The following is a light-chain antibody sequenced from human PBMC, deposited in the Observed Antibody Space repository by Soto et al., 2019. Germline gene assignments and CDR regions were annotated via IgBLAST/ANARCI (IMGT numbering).Light chain of an antibody. CDR3: QHYGSSPKT. Sequence: LLTESPGTLSLSTGERAPLSCRASQSVSSGYLAWYQQKPGQAPRLLIYGASSRATGIPDKFSGSGFGTGFTLTIGRLEPEDFAVYYCQHYGSSPKTFGQGTRLEIK. CDR2: GAS. V-gene: IGKV3-20*01. CDR1: QSVSSGY. J-gene: IGKJ5*01.